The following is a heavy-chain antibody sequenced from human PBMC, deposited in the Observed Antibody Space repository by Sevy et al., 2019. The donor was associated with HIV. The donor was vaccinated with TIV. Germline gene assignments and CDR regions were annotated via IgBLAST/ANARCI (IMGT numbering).Heavy chain of an antibody. CDR1: GFTFNVYS. J-gene: IGHJ6*02. CDR2: ITSSFSI. V-gene: IGHV3-21*01. CDR3: VQEVGAKNHV. D-gene: IGHD2-15*01. Sequence: GGSLRLSCAASGFTFNVYSMNWVNQAPGKGLEWVSSITSSFSINYADSVKGRFTISRDNAKNSLYLQMNSLRADDTAVYYCVQEVGAKNHVWGQGTTVTVSS.